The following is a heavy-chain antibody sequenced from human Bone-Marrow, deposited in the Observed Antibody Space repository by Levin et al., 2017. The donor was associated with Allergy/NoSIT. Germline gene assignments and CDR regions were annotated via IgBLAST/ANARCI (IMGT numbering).Heavy chain of an antibody. J-gene: IGHJ4*02. D-gene: IGHD6-13*01. CDR2: ISYDGSNK. CDR1: GFTFSSYG. CDR3: AKDAHSSSWYHGY. V-gene: IGHV3-30*18. Sequence: PGGSLRLSCAASGFTFSSYGMHWVRQAPGKGLEWVAVISYDGSNKYYADSVKGRFTISRDNSKNTLYLQMNSLRAEDTAVYYCAKDAHSSSWYHGYWGQGTLVTVSS.